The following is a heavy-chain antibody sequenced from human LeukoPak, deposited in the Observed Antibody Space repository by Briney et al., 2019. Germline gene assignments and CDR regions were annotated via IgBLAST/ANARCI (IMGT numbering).Heavy chain of an antibody. V-gene: IGHV6-1*01. J-gene: IGHJ4*02. CDR3: AKDRTGPYDFWSGYQDG. Sequence: SQTLSLTCAISGDSVSSNSATWNWIRQSPSRGLEWLGRTYYRSKWFYDYALSVKSRITINPDTSKNQFSLQLNSVTPEDTAVYYCAKDRTGPYDFWSGYQDGWGQGTLVTVSS. CDR1: GDSVSSNSAT. D-gene: IGHD3-3*01. CDR2: TYYRSKWFY.